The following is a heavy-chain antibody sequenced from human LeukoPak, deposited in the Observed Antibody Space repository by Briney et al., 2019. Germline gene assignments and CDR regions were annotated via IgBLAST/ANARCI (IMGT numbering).Heavy chain of an antibody. J-gene: IGHJ3*02. D-gene: IGHD5-18*01. CDR3: ARDKRGYSYGHNAFDI. Sequence: PSETLSLTCTVSGGSISSYYWSWIRQPAGKGLEWIGRIYTSGSTNYNPSLKSRVTMSVDTSKNQFSLKLSSVTAADTAVYYCARDKRGYSYGHNAFDIWGQGTMVTVSS. CDR2: IYTSGST. V-gene: IGHV4-4*07. CDR1: GGSISSYY.